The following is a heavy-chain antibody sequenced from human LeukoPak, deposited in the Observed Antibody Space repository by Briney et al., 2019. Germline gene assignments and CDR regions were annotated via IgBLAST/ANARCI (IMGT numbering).Heavy chain of an antibody. V-gene: IGHV1-2*02. CDR2: INPNSGGT. CDR1: GYTFTGYY. D-gene: IGHD5-24*01. CDR3: AREMATIYYFDY. J-gene: IGHJ4*02. Sequence: ASVKVSCKASGYTFTGYYMHWVRQAPGQGLEWMGWINPNSGGTNYAQKLQGRVTMTTDTSTSTAYMELRSLRSDDTAVYYCAREMATIYYFDYWGQGTLVTVSS.